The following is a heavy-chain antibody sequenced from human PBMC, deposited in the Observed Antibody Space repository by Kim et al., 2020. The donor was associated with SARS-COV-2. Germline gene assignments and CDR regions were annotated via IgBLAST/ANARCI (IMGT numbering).Heavy chain of an antibody. D-gene: IGHD4-17*01. CDR3: ARDLSSGDPVDY. CDR2: ISSSSSYI. Sequence: GGSLRLSCAASGFTFSSYSMNWVRQAPGKGLEWVSSISSSSSYIYYADSVKGRFTISGDNAKNSLYLQMNSLRAEDTAVYYCARDLSSGDPVDYWGQGTLVTVSS. J-gene: IGHJ4*02. CDR1: GFTFSSYS. V-gene: IGHV3-21*01.